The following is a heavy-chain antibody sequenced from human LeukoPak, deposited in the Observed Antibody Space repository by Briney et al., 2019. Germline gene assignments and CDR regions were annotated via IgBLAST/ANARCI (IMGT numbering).Heavy chain of an antibody. CDR3: ARRGIVLGAAPVLKYSFDY. Sequence: GGSLRLSCAASGFTFSSYAMSWVRQAPGKGLEWVSPISASGGSTYYADSVKGRFTISRDNSKNTLYLQMNSLSAEDTAVYYCARRGIVLGAAPVLKYSFDYWGQGTLVTVSS. D-gene: IGHD1-26*01. V-gene: IGHV3-23*01. J-gene: IGHJ4*02. CDR2: ISASGGST. CDR1: GFTFSSYA.